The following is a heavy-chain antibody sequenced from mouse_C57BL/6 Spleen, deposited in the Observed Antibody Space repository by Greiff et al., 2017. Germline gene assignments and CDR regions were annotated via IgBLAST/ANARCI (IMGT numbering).Heavy chain of an antibody. V-gene: IGHV14-1*01. J-gene: IGHJ4*01. CDR3: TTGATGAMDY. CDR2: IDPEDGDI. Sequence: VQLKQSGAELVRPGASVKLSCTASGFNIKYYYMHWVKQRPEQGLEWIGRIDPEDGDIEYAPKFQGKATMTADTSSNTAYLQRSILTSEDTAVYYCTTGATGAMDYWGQGTSVTVSS. D-gene: IGHD3-1*01. CDR1: GFNIKYYY.